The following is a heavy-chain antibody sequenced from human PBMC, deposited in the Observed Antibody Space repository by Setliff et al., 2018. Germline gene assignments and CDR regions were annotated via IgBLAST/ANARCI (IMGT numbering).Heavy chain of an antibody. CDR1: DDSTRNNNYF. CDR2: MYHNGDT. V-gene: IGHV4-30-4*08. Sequence: PSETLSLTCAVSDDSTRNNNYFWAWIRQPPGKGLEWIGFMYHNGDTHYSPSLKSRVSLSVDTSKRQVSLKLNTATAADTAVYYCARGTYANSWARFDFWGRGTLGTSPQ. CDR3: ARGTYANSWARFDF. J-gene: IGHJ4*02. D-gene: IGHD2-15*01.